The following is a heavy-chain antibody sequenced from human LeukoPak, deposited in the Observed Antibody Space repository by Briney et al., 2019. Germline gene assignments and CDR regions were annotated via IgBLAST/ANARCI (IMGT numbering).Heavy chain of an antibody. Sequence: GGSLRLSCAASVFTFRRFLMNWVPRAPGRGLEWAANIDQSGGRNNYVDSVEGRFTISRDNAKNSLFLEMSSLRADDTAVYFCARDVEGGTFDIWGQGTTVTVSS. D-gene: IGHD3-16*01. CDR3: ARDVEGGTFDI. J-gene: IGHJ3*02. CDR2: IDQSGGRN. CDR1: VFTFRRFL. V-gene: IGHV3-7*05.